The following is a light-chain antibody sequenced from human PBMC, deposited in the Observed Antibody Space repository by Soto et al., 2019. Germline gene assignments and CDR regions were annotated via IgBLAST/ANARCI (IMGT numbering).Light chain of an antibody. V-gene: IGKV1-5*01. CDR3: QQYSTYPLT. Sequence: DIQMTQSPSTLSASIGDRVTITCRASQGITTFLAWYQQKPGKAPQILIYDASKLEPGVPSRLSGSGSGTEFTLTISSLQPDDFATYYCQQYSTYPLTFGGGTKVDIK. J-gene: IGKJ4*01. CDR2: DAS. CDR1: QGITTF.